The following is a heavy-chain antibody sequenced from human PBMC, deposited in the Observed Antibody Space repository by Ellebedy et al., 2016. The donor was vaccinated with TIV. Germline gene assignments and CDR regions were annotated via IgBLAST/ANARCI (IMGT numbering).Heavy chain of an antibody. Sequence: SQTRSLTCXISGDSVSNNSAAWNWIRQSPSRGLEWLGRTYYRSQWNNDYALSVKSRITINPDTSKNQFSLHLNSMTPEDTAVYYCVRGGGAFDIWGQGTIVTVSS. CDR1: GDSVSNNSAA. J-gene: IGHJ3*02. CDR3: VRGGGAFDI. CDR2: TYYRSQWNN. D-gene: IGHD2-15*01. V-gene: IGHV6-1*01.